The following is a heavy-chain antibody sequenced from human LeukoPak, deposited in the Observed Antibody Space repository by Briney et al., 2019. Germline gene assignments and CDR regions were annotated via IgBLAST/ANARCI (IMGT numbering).Heavy chain of an antibody. CDR1: GGSFSGYY. V-gene: IGHV4-59*01. D-gene: IGHD3-10*01. J-gene: IGHJ4*02. CDR2: IYYSGST. CDR3: ASTLWFGELSPPDY. Sequence: SETLSLTCAVYGGSFSGYYWSWIRQPPGKGLEWIGYIYYSGSTNYNPSLKSRVTISVDTSKNQFSLKLSSVTAADTAVYYCASTLWFGELSPPDYWGQGTLVTVSS.